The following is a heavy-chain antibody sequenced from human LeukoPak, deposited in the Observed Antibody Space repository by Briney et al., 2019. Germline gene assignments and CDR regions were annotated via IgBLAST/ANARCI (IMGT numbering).Heavy chain of an antibody. Sequence: SLTLSLTYTVSLRSISSYYRSWIRQPAGKRLEWIQRIYNSGSTNYTPSLKRRVNMSVHTSKNQSSLKPSSVTAADTAVYYCARAYYYGSGSYLLDPWGQGTLVTVSS. CDR1: LRSISSYY. CDR3: ARAYYYGSGSYLLDP. V-gene: IGHV4-4*07. CDR2: IYNSGST. J-gene: IGHJ5*02. D-gene: IGHD3-10*01.